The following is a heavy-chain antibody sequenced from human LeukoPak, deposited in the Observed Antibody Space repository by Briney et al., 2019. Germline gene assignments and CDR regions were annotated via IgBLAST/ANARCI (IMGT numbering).Heavy chain of an antibody. D-gene: IGHD1-26*01. V-gene: IGHV3-30-3*01. Sequence: GSLRLSCAASGFTFSSYAMHWVRQAPGKGLEWVAVISYDGSNKYYADSVKGRFTISRDNSKNTLYLQMNSLRAEDTAVYYCAREKGGYYVGYFDYWGQGTLVTVSS. CDR1: GFTFSSYA. J-gene: IGHJ4*02. CDR2: ISYDGSNK. CDR3: AREKGGYYVGYFDY.